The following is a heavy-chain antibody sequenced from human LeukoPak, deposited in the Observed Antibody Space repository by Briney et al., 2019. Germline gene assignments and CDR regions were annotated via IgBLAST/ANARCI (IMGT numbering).Heavy chain of an antibody. Sequence: GSLRLSCAASGFTFSSYAMSWVRQVPGKGLEWVSVISGSGDNTYYADSVKGRFTISRDNSKNMLYLQMNSLRAEDTAVYYCAKWKYSNSGIEDYWGQGTLVTVSS. V-gene: IGHV3-23*01. J-gene: IGHJ4*02. CDR2: ISGSGDNT. CDR3: AKWKYSNSGIEDY. CDR1: GFTFSSYA. D-gene: IGHD6-6*01.